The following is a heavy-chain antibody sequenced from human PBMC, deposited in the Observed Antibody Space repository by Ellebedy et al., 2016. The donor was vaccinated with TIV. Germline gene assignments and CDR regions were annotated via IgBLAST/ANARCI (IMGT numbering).Heavy chain of an antibody. Sequence: PGGSLRLSCAASGFSFSDYYMSWIRQAPGKGLEWVSYISNSGSTIYYADSVKGRFTISRDNAKNSLYLQMNSLRAEDTAVYYCASGYDFWSGYMAAGFDPWGQGTLVTVSS. CDR2: ISNSGSTI. V-gene: IGHV3-11*04. CDR1: GFSFSDYY. D-gene: IGHD3-3*01. CDR3: ASGYDFWSGYMAAGFDP. J-gene: IGHJ5*02.